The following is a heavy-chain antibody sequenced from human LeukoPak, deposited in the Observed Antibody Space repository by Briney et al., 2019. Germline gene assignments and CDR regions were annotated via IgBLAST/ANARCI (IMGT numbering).Heavy chain of an antibody. CDR1: SSPFSGYY. J-gene: IGHJ4*02. Sequence: SETLSLSCTVSSSPFSGYYWPWIRQPPGKGLEWIGYVYDGGRSDYNPSLESRVTISVDTSKNQVFLNLKSVSLADTAMYYCARGSVTPDAGYWGPGTLVTVSS. V-gene: IGHV4-59*01. CDR2: VYDGGRS. D-gene: IGHD4-17*01. CDR3: ARGSVTPDAGY.